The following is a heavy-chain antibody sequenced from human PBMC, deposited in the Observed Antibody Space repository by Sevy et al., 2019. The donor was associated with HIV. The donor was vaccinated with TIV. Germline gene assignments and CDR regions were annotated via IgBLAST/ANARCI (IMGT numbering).Heavy chain of an antibody. CDR2: IWYDGSNK. CDR1: GFTYNGYG. D-gene: IGHD6-19*01. CDR3: ARESIAVAGIGYYFDY. V-gene: IGHV3-33*01. J-gene: IGHJ4*02. Sequence: GGSLRLSCAAFGFTYNGYGMHWVRQAPGKGLEWVAVIWYDGSNKEYADSVKGRFTISRDNSKNTLYLQMNNLRAEETAVYYCARESIAVAGIGYYFDYWGQGTLVTVSS.